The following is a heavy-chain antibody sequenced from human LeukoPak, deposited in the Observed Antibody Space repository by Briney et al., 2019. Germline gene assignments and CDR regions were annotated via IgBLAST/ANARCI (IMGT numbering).Heavy chain of an antibody. CDR2: ISGSGGST. CDR3: AKTPGVGDIVDPNAFDI. CDR1: GFTFSSNA. J-gene: IGHJ3*02. V-gene: IGHV3-23*01. D-gene: IGHD2-21*01. Sequence: PGGSLRLSCAASGFTFSSNAMSWVRQAPGKGLEWVSAISGSGGSTYYADSVKGRFTISRDNSKNTLYLQMNSLRAEDTAVYYCAKTPGVGDIVDPNAFDIWGQGTMVTVSS.